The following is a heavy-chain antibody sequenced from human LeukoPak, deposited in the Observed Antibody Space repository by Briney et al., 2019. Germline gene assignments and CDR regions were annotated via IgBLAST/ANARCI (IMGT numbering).Heavy chain of an antibody. CDR1: GGSINSDNYY. Sequence: SETLSLTCTVSGGSINSDNYYWGWIRQPPGTGLEWIGSGSTGFNTFYHPSLKSRVTISLDTSKQQFSLTLSSVTAADTAVYYCARRASSGYYYPTYYFDYWGQGTLVTVSS. J-gene: IGHJ4*02. CDR3: ARRASSGYYYPTYYFDY. D-gene: IGHD3-22*01. CDR2: GSTGFNT. V-gene: IGHV4-39*07.